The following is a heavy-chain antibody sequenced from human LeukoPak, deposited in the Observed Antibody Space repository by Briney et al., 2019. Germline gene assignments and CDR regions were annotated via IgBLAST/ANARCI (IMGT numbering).Heavy chain of an antibody. CDR3: ARGGITMIVVAVYGMDV. CDR2: INPNSGGT. D-gene: IGHD3-22*01. CDR1: GYTFTGYY. J-gene: IGHJ6*02. Sequence: ASVKVSCKASGYTFTGYYMHWVRQAPGQGLEWMGWINPNSGGTNYAQKFQGRVTMTRDTSISTAYMELSRLRSDDTAVYYCARGGITMIVVAVYGMDVWGQGTTVTVSS. V-gene: IGHV1-2*02.